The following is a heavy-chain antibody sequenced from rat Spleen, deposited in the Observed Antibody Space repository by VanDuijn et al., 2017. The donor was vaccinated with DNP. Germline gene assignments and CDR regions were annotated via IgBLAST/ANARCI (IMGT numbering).Heavy chain of an antibody. CDR3: ARWTYYFDY. CDR1: GYSITSNY. Sequence: EVQLQESGPGLVKPSQSLSLTCSVPGYSITSNYWGWIRKFPGNKMEWIGHISYSGSATYNPSLKSRISITRDTSKNHFFLQLNSVTTEDTATYYCARWTYYFDYWGQGVMVTVSS. CDR2: ISYSGSA. V-gene: IGHV3-1*01. J-gene: IGHJ2*01.